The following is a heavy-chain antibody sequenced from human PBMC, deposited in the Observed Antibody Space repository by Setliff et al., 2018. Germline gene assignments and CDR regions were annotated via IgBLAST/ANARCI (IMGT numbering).Heavy chain of an antibody. CDR3: ARERYFDWFFED. CDR1: GISISSGHY. CDR2: IYHKGRT. D-gene: IGHD3-9*01. J-gene: IGHJ4*01. Sequence: SETLSLTCGVSGISISSGHYWGWIRQPPGKGLEWIATIYHKGRTYYNPSLDSRVTISLDTSKNHFSLKLGSVTAADTAVYYCARERYFDWFFEDWGHGTLVTGS. V-gene: IGHV4-38-2*02.